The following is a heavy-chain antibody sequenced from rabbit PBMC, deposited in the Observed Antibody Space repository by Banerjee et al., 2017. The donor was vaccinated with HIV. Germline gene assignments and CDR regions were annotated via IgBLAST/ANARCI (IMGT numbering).Heavy chain of an antibody. Sequence: QSLEESGGDLVKPGGSLTLTCTASGFTFSRYHMGWVRQAPGKGLEWIGDICAGSGTTDYANWVNGRFTISSDNAQNTVDLQMNSLTAADTATYFCARDAYASSTGYYGGYFNLWGPGTL. CDR1: GFTFSRYH. D-gene: IGHD1-1*01. CDR2: ICAGSGTT. V-gene: IGHV1S7*01. CDR3: ARDAYASSTGYYGGYFNL. J-gene: IGHJ4*01.